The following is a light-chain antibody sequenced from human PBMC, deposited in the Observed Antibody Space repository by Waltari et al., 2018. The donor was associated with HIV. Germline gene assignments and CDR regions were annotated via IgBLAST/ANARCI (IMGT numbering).Light chain of an antibody. CDR3: AAWDDSLNGWV. CDR2: SKK. Sequence: QSVLTQPPSASGTPGQRVTLSCSGSSSNIGSNTVNWYQQLPSTTPKLLTGSKKRRPSGVPDRFSGSKSGTSASLAISGLQSEDEADYYCAAWDDSLNGWVFGGGTKLTVL. CDR1: SSNIGSNT. J-gene: IGLJ3*02. V-gene: IGLV1-44*01.